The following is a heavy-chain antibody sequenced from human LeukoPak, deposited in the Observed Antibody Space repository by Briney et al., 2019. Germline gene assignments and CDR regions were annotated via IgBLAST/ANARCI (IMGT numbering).Heavy chain of an antibody. J-gene: IGHJ6*02. CDR3: ARADYYGSGSIYYYGMDV. V-gene: IGHV4-30-4*01. CDR2: IYYSGST. CDR1: GGSISSGDYY. Sequence: SETLSLTCTVSGGSISSGDYYWSWIRQPPGKGLEWIVYIYYSGSTYYNPSLKSRVTISVDTSKNQFSLKLSSVTAADTAVYYCARADYYGSGSIYYYGMDVWGQGTTVTVSS. D-gene: IGHD3-10*01.